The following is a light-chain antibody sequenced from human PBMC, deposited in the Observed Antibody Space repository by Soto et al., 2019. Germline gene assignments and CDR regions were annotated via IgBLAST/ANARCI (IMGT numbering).Light chain of an antibody. CDR3: QQTYSTPPT. CDR2: AAS. J-gene: IGKJ1*01. CDR1: QSISTY. Sequence: DIQMTQSPSSVSASVGDRVTITCRSSQSISTYLNWYQQKAGLAPKLLIYAASSLQSGVPSRFSGSGSGTDFTLTISSLQPEDFAPYYCQQTYSTPPTFGQGTKVDIK. V-gene: IGKV1-39*01.